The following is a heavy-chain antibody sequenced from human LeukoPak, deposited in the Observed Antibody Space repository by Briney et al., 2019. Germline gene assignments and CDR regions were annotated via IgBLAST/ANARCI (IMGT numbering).Heavy chain of an antibody. CDR3: ARVPNGITFGGVIDHFDY. D-gene: IGHD3-16*02. Sequence: PGGSLRLSCAASGFSFSSYGIHWVRQAPGKGLEWVSAISSSGSTIYYADSVKGRFTISRDNAKNSLYLQMNSLRAEDTAVYYCARVPNGITFGGVIDHFDYWGQGTLVTVSS. CDR2: ISSSGSTI. J-gene: IGHJ4*02. V-gene: IGHV3-48*04. CDR1: GFSFSSYG.